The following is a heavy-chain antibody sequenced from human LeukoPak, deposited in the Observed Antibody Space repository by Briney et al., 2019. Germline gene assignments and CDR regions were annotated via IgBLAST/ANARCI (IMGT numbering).Heavy chain of an antibody. CDR1: GGSISSYY. V-gene: IGHV4-59*01. CDR2: FYYSGST. Sequence: SETLSLTCTVSGGSISSYYWSWIRQPPGKGGEWIGYFYYSGSTIYNPPLTSRVTISVDTSKSQFSLKLSSVTAADTAVYYCARSSWFGELWFDYWGQGTLVTVSS. D-gene: IGHD3-10*01. CDR3: ARSSWFGELWFDY. J-gene: IGHJ4*02.